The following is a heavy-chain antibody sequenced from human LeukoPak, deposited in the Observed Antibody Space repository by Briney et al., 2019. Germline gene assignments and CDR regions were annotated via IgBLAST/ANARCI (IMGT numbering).Heavy chain of an antibody. J-gene: IGHJ4*02. Sequence: SETLSLTCTVSGGSISGNTYYWGWIRQPPGKGHEWIGSMFYNGSPYYNPSLKSRVTISVDTSNNQFSLRVSSVTAADTAVYYCARRRGYSGSYYYFDYWGQGTLVTVSS. CDR1: GGSISGNTYY. V-gene: IGHV4-39*01. CDR2: MFYNGSP. CDR3: ARRRGYSGSYYYFDY. D-gene: IGHD6-13*01.